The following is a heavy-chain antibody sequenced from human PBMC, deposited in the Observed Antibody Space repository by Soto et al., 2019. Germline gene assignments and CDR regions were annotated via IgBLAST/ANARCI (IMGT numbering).Heavy chain of an antibody. CDR3: ARGYDILTGPDAFDI. D-gene: IGHD3-9*01. CDR1: RCTFSSYA. J-gene: IGHJ3*02. CDR2: IIPIFGTA. V-gene: IGHV1-69*13. Sequence: SVKVSCKPSRCTFSSYAISWVRQAPGQGLEWMGGIIPIFGTANYAQRFQGRVTITADESKSTAYMELSSLRSEDTAVYYCARGYDILTGPDAFDIWGQGTMVTVSS.